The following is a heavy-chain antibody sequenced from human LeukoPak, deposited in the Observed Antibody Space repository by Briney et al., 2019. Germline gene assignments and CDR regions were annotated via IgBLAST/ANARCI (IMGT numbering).Heavy chain of an antibody. J-gene: IGHJ5*02. D-gene: IGHD3-3*01. CDR2: INPNSGNT. V-gene: IGHV1-8*03. Sequence: ASVKVSCKASGYTFPSYDIHWVRQATAQGLEWMGWINPNSGNTGYAQMSQGGVNITRNTSMSTAYMELSSVRSEDTAVYYCARAGEYYDFWSGPRGGWFDPWGQGTLVTVSS. CDR3: ARAGEYYDFWSGPRGGWFDP. CDR1: GYTFPSYD.